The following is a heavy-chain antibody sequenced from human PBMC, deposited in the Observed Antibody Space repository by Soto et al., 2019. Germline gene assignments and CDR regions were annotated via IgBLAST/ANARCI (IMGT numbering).Heavy chain of an antibody. CDR1: GFTVSSNY. V-gene: IGHV3-53*01. Sequence: GGSLRPSCAASGFTVSSNYMSWVRQAPGKGLEWVSVIYSGGSTYYADSVKGRFTISRDNSKNTLYLQMNSLRAEDTAVYYCASQVGDFWSGLTPWYYYGMDVWGQGTTVTVSS. J-gene: IGHJ6*02. CDR2: IYSGGST. CDR3: ASQVGDFWSGLTPWYYYGMDV. D-gene: IGHD3-3*01.